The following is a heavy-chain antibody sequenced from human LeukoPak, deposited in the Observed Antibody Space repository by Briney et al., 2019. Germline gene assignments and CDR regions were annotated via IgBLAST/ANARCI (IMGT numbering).Heavy chain of an antibody. D-gene: IGHD3-22*01. CDR3: ARDSNPSHYYDSSGPHGY. Sequence: GGSLRLSCAASGFTFSSYSMNWVRQAPGKGLEWVSSISSSSSYIYYADSVKGRFTISRDNAKNSLYLQMNSLRAEDTAVYYCARDSNPSHYYDSSGPHGYWGQGTLVTASS. V-gene: IGHV3-21*01. CDR2: ISSSSSYI. CDR1: GFTFSSYS. J-gene: IGHJ4*02.